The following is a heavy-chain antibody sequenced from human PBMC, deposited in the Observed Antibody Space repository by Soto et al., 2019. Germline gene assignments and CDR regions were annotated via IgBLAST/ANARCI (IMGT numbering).Heavy chain of an antibody. CDR1: GFTFSSYA. D-gene: IGHD3-3*01. Sequence: EVQLLESGGGLVQPGGSLRLSCAASGFTFSSYAMSWVRQAPGKGLEWVSSIRGSGGSTNYADSVKGRFTISRDNFKNTLYLRTDGLRVADTDVYYCAKAYSVAIFGVGIETPGDGFVIWGYGTMVTVSA. J-gene: IGHJ3*02. CDR2: IRGSGGST. CDR3: AKAYSVAIFGVGIETPGDGFVI. V-gene: IGHV3-23*01.